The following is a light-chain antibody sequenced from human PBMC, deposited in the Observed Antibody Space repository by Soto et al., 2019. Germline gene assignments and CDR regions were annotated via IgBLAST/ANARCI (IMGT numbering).Light chain of an antibody. V-gene: IGKV1-17*01. J-gene: IGKJ5*01. CDR2: TAS. CDR3: QQLNTLPFT. Sequence: DIQMTQSPSSLSASLGDRVTISCRASERISDYLAWYQQKPGKAPKLLINTASSLRSGVPSRFSGSGSGTEFTLTISSLQPEDFATYHCQQLNTLPFTFGQGTRLEIK. CDR1: ERISDY.